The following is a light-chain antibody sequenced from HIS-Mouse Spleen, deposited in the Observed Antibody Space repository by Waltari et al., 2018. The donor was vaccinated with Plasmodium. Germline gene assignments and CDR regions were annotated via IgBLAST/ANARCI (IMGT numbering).Light chain of an antibody. J-gene: IGKJ1*01. CDR1: QRVSSN. CDR2: GAS. Sequence: EIVMTQSPATLSVPPGERAPLSCRASQRVSSNLAWYQQKPGQAPRPLIYGASTRATGIPARCSGSGSGTEFTLTISSMQSEDFAVYYCQQYNNWPPWTFGQGTKVEIK. V-gene: IGKV3-15*01. CDR3: QQYNNWPPWT.